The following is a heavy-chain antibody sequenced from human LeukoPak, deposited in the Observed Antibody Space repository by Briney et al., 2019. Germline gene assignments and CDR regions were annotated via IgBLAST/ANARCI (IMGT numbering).Heavy chain of an antibody. Sequence: GASVKVSCKTSGYTFSSYAMNWVRQAPGQGLEWMGWINPNSGGTNYAQKFQGRVTMTRDTSISTAYMDLSRLRSDDTAVYYCARGMGVLVPAATWFDPWGQGTLVTVSS. CDR1: GYTFSSYA. CDR2: INPNSGGT. D-gene: IGHD2-2*01. V-gene: IGHV1-2*02. J-gene: IGHJ5*02. CDR3: ARGMGVLVPAATWFDP.